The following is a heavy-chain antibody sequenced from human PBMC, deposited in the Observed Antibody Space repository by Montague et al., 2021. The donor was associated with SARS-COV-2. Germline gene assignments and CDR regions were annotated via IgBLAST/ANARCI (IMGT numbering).Heavy chain of an antibody. V-gene: IGHV4-59*01. CDR3: ARDWAVLTRDGYNYGWFDP. Sequence: SETLSLTCAVYGGSFSNFFWSWIRQSPGKGLEWIGYIYYTGGTNYNPSLESRVTISLDTSKNQFSLRLSSVTPADTAVYYCARDWAVLTRDGYNYGWFDPWGPGTLVTVSS. CDR2: IYYTGGT. J-gene: IGHJ5*02. D-gene: IGHD5-24*01. CDR1: GGSFSNFF.